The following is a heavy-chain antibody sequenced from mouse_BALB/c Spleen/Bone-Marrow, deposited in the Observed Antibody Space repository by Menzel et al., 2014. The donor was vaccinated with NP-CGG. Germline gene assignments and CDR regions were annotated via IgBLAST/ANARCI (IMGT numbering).Heavy chain of an antibody. J-gene: IGHJ3*01. D-gene: IGHD1-1*01. Sequence: EVQLQQSGGGLVQPGGSLKLSCAASGFDFSRYWMSWVRQAPGKGLEWVGEINPDSSTINYTPSLKDKFIISRDNAINTLYLQMSKVRSEDTALYYCARPDYYGSSSWFTYWGQGTLVTVSA. CDR2: INPDSSTI. V-gene: IGHV4-1*02. CDR1: GFDFSRYW. CDR3: ARPDYYGSSSWFTY.